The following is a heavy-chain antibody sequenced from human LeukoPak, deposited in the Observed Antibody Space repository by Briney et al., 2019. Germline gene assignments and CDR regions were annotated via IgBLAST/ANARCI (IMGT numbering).Heavy chain of an antibody. CDR3: ARDRAVTQDWVEFDP. D-gene: IGHD4-17*01. CDR2: IRDSGET. Sequence: GGSLRLSCAGSGFSVSNYYMSWVRQAPGKGLEWVSLIRDSGETFYADSVKGRSTISRDNSKNTMYLQMNRLRVEDTAVYFCARDRAVTQDWVEFDPWGQGTLVTASS. J-gene: IGHJ5*02. V-gene: IGHV3-66*03. CDR1: GFSVSNYY.